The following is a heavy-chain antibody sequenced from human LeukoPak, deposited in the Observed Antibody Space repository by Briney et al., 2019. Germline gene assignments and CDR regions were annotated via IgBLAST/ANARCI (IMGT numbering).Heavy chain of an antibody. D-gene: IGHD3-22*01. V-gene: IGHV4-39*01. Sequence: SETLSLTCTVSGDSVSNYYWSWIRQPPGKGLDWIGSIYYSGTTYYNPSLKSRVTISIDTSNNQFSLKLSSVTAADTAVYYCARRSSANWFDPWGQGTLVTVSS. CDR1: GDSVSNYY. CDR3: ARRSSANWFDP. CDR2: IYYSGTT. J-gene: IGHJ5*02.